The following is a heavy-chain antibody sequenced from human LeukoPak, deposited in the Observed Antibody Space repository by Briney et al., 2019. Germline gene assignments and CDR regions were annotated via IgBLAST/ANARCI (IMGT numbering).Heavy chain of an antibody. Sequence: PSETLSLNCTVSGDSISTNYWTWIRLPPGKGLEWIGFISDDGSTQYNPSLKSRVTMSVDTSKTQFSLKLSSATAADTAVYYCARVFRGVVTSNWFDPWGRGTLVTVSS. CDR3: ARVFRGVVTSNWFDP. J-gene: IGHJ5*02. D-gene: IGHD2-21*02. CDR2: ISDDGST. V-gene: IGHV4-59*01. CDR1: GDSISTNY.